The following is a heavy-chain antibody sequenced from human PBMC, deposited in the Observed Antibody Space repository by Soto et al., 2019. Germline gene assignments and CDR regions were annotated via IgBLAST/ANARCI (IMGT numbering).Heavy chain of an antibody. V-gene: IGHV3-30-3*01. Sequence: QVQLVESGGGVVQPGRSLRLSCAAFGFTFSSYAMHWVRQAPGKGLEWVAVISYDGSNKYYADSVKGRFTISRDNSKNTLYLQMNSLRAEDTAVYYCAREARETGQFDYWGQGTLVTVSS. CDR3: AREARETGQFDY. CDR1: GFTFSSYA. J-gene: IGHJ4*02. CDR2: ISYDGSNK. D-gene: IGHD1-1*01.